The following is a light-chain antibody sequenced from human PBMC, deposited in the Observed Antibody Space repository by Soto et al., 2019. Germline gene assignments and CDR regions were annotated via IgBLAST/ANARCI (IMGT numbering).Light chain of an antibody. CDR1: QSVSSSY. CDR2: GGS. Sequence: IVLTQSPGTLSLSPGETAILSCRASQSVSSSYLAWYQQKPGQAPRLLIYGGSSRATGISDRFSGGGSGTDFTLTVSRLEPEDFAVYLCQQYADSPPAFGPGTKVDIK. V-gene: IGKV3-20*01. J-gene: IGKJ3*01. CDR3: QQYADSPPA.